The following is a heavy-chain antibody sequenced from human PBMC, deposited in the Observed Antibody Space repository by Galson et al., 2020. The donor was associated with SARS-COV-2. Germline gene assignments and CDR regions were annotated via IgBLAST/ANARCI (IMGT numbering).Heavy chain of an antibody. V-gene: IGHV3-30*04. CDR3: AREVKYQRFDY. D-gene: IGHD3-22*01. J-gene: IGHJ4*02. CDR1: GLTFSSNA. CDR2: ISYDGRNE. Sequence: GESLKISCAASGLTFSSNAIHWVRQAPGKGLEWAAAISYDGRNEYYGDSVKGRFTVSRDNSKNTVYLQMNSLRAEDTAVYYCAREVKYQRFDYWGQGTLVTVSS.